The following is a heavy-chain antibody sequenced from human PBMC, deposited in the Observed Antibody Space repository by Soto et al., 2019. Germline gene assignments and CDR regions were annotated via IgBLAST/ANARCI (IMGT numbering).Heavy chain of an antibody. Sequence: EVQLLESGGGLVQPGESLRLSCAASGFTFSTYALNWVRQAPGKGLEWVATIRGNGGGTYYADSVKGRFSISRDNSKNTLYLQMDSLRVEDTAIYYCARPSISSPGTYWGQGTLVTVSS. V-gene: IGHV3-23*01. CDR1: GFTFSTYA. J-gene: IGHJ4*02. CDR3: ARPSISSPGTY. CDR2: IRGNGGGT.